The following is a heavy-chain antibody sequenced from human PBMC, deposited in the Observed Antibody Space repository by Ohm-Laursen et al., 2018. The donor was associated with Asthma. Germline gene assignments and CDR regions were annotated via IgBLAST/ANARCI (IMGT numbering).Heavy chain of an antibody. CDR1: GFTFSSYA. D-gene: IGHD2-2*01. V-gene: IGHV3-64D*08. J-gene: IGHJ4*02. CDR3: VKDCSEYCSSTSFDY. CDR2: ISSNGGST. Sequence: GSLRLSCAASGFTFSSYAMHWVRQAPGKGLEYVSAISSNGGSTYYADSVKGRFTISRDNSKNTLYLQMSSLRAEDTAVYYCVKDCSEYCSSTSFDYWGQGTLVTVS.